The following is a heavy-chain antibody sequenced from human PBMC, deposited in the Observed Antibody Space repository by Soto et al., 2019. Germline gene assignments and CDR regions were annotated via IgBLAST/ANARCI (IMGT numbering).Heavy chain of an antibody. Sequence: QVTLKESGPVLVKPTETLTLRCTVSGLSITDSEMGVSWIRQPPGQPLEWLAHIDSSGEKSYRTFLKSRLAISKDTSKGQIVLTMTNMDPADTATYYCARIHLAVAVSPWFDPWGQGIPVTVSS. CDR1: GLSITDSEMG. CDR3: ARIHLAVAVSPWFDP. J-gene: IGHJ5*02. V-gene: IGHV2-26*01. CDR2: IDSSGEK. D-gene: IGHD6-19*01.